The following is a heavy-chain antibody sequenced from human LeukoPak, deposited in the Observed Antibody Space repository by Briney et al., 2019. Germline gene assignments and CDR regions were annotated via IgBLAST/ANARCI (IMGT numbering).Heavy chain of an antibody. D-gene: IGHD3-10*01. Sequence: SVKVSCKASGGTFSSYAISWVRQAPGQGLEWMGGIIPIFGTANYAQKFQGRVTITADKSTSTAYMELSSLRSEDTAVYYCARASVDYGSGSYSSYYYYMDVWGKGTTVTVSS. CDR1: GGTFSSYA. CDR3: ARASVDYGSGSYSSYYYYMDV. V-gene: IGHV1-69*06. CDR2: IIPIFGTA. J-gene: IGHJ6*03.